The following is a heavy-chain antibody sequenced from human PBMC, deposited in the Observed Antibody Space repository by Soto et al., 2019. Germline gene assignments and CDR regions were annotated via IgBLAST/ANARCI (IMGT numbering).Heavy chain of an antibody. D-gene: IGHD3-3*01. J-gene: IGHJ4*02. Sequence: QVQLVQSGAEVKKPGASVKVSCKASGYTFTSYDISWVRQATGQGLEWMGWMSPSSGTTGFVQKFQGRVTVTRDTSISTAYMEVTSLTSEDTAVYYCARTIFGVATYYFDYWGQGTQVTVSS. CDR2: MSPSSGTT. CDR3: ARTIFGVATYYFDY. CDR1: GYTFTSYD. V-gene: IGHV1-8*01.